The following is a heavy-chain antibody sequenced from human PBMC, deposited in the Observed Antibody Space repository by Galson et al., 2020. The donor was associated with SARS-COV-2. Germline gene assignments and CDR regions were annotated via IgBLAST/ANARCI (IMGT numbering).Heavy chain of an antibody. Sequence: GGSLRLSCTASGFTFGDYAMSWFRQAPGKGLEWVGFIRSKAYGGTTEYAASVKGRFTISRDDSKSIAYLQMNSLKTEDTAMYYCTRGETESIVGALAFIDYWGQGTLVTVSS. CDR2: IRSKAYGGTT. V-gene: IGHV3-49*03. D-gene: IGHD1-26*01. CDR3: TRGETESIVGALAFIDY. J-gene: IGHJ4*02. CDR1: GFTFGDYA.